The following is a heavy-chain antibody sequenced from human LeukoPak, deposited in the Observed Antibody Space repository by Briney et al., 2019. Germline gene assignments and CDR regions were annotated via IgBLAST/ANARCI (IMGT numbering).Heavy chain of an antibody. CDR1: GYSFTAYY. D-gene: IGHD5-12*01. CDR2: INPNSGGT. V-gene: IGHV1-2*02. CDR3: ASSVISGSLGVDY. J-gene: IGHJ4*02. Sequence: GASVKVSCKASGYSFTAYYMHWVRQAPGQGLEWMGWINPNSGGTNYARKFQGRVTMTRDTSISTGYMELRRRRSDDTAVYYCASSVISGSLGVDYWGQGTLVTVSS.